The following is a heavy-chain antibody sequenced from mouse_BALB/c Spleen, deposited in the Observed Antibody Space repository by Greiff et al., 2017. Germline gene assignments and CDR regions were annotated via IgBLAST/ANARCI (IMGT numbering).Heavy chain of an antibody. CDR2: INPSNGRT. J-gene: IGHJ3*01. Sequence: QVQLKQPGAELVKPGASVKLSCKASGYTFTSYWMHWVKQRPGQGLEWIGEINPSNGRTNYNEKFKSKATLTVDKSSSTAYMQLSSLTSEDSAVYYCARGDDGYYSFAYWGQGTLVTVSA. CDR1: GYTFTSYW. D-gene: IGHD2-3*01. CDR3: ARGDDGYYSFAY. V-gene: IGHV1S81*02.